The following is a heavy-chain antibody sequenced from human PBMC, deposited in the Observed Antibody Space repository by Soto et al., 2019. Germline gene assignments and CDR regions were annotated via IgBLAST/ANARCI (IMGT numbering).Heavy chain of an antibody. V-gene: IGHV2-5*02. Sequence: SGPTLVNPTQTLALTCTFSGFSLSTSGVGVGWIRQPPGKALEWLALIYWDDDKRYSPSLKSRLTITKDTSKTQVVLTMTNMDPVDTATYYCAHTSYYYGSGSYYAEYFQHWGQGTLVTVSS. J-gene: IGHJ1*01. CDR2: IYWDDDK. CDR3: AHTSYYYGSGSYYAEYFQH. D-gene: IGHD3-10*01. CDR1: GFSLSTSGVG.